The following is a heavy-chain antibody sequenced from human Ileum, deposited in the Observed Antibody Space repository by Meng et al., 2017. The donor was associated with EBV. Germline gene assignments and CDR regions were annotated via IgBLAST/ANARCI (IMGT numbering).Heavy chain of an antibody. Sequence: VQLHQWGAGLLKPSETLSPTCAVYGGSFTDYYWTWIRQPPGKGLEWIGEINPSEGTNYNPSLKSRVTISVDTSKNQFSLKMNSLTAADTAIYYCARRGSYGGGCDYWGQGTLVTVSS. CDR3: ARRGSYGGGCDY. D-gene: IGHD1-26*01. CDR1: GGSFTDYY. J-gene: IGHJ4*02. V-gene: IGHV4-34*01. CDR2: INPSEGT.